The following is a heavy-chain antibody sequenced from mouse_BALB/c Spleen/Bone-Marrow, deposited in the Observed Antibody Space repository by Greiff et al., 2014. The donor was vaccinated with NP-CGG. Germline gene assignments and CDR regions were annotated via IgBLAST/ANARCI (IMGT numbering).Heavy chain of an antibody. Sequence: EVQLQQSGAELVKPGASVKLSCTASGFNIKDTYMHWVKQRPEQGLDWIGRIDPANGNTKYDPKFQGKANITADTSSNTAYLQLSSLTSEDTAVYYCVNYRYEYYFDYWGQGTTLTVSS. CDR3: VNYRYEYYFDY. V-gene: IGHV14-3*02. D-gene: IGHD2-14*01. J-gene: IGHJ2*01. CDR2: IDPANGNT. CDR1: GFNIKDTY.